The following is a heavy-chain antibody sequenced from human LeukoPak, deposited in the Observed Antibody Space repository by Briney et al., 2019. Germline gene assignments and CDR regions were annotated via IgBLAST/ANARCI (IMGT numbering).Heavy chain of an antibody. V-gene: IGHV3-33*01. D-gene: IGHD1-14*01. CDR1: GFTFGGYG. J-gene: IGHJ4*02. Sequence: GGSLRLSCAGSGFTFGGYGMHWFRQTPGKGLEWVAVIAYDGRRAFYADSVKGRFTISRDNSKNTMSVPMDDLRAEDTAVYYCTRYNNDHFDYWGQGTLVTVSS. CDR2: IAYDGRRA. CDR3: TRYNNDHFDY.